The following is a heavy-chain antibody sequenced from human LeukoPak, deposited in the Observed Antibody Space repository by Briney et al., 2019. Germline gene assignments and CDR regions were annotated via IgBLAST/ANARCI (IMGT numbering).Heavy chain of an antibody. J-gene: IGHJ4*02. V-gene: IGHV3-15*01. CDR3: ATALRGVGF. Sequence: GGSLRLSCTASGITFISAWMNWVRQAPGKGLEWVGRIKSKTDGGTAEHAAPVKGRFIISRDDSKNTLYLHMNSLNSDDTGVYYCATALRGVGFWGQGTLVTVPS. D-gene: IGHD3-3*01. CDR2: IKSKTDGGTA. CDR1: GITFISAW.